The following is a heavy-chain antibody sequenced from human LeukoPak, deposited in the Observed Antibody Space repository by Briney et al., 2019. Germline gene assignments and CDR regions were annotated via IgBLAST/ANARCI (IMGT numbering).Heavy chain of an antibody. CDR3: ARDWAYSSRTGIHNWFDP. Sequence: SETLSLTCTVSGGSISSYYWSWIRQPLGKGLEWIGYIYYSGSTNYNPSLKSRVTISVDTSKNQFSLKLSSVTAADTAVYYCARDWAYSSRTGIHNWFDPWGQGTLVTVSS. CDR1: GGSISSYY. J-gene: IGHJ5*02. V-gene: IGHV4-59*01. CDR2: IYYSGST. D-gene: IGHD6-13*01.